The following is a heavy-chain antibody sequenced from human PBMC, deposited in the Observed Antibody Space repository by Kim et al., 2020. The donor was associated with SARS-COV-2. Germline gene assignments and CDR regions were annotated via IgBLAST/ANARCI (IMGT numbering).Heavy chain of an antibody. D-gene: IGHD1-26*01. Sequence: GGSLRLSCAASGFTFSSYEMNWVRQAPGKGLEWVSYISSSGSTIYYADSVKGRFTISRDNAKNSLYLQMNSLRAEDTAVYYCARARFWIVGVHYYGMDVWGQGTTVTVSS. CDR2: ISSSGSTI. J-gene: IGHJ6*02. CDR1: GFTFSSYE. CDR3: ARARFWIVGVHYYGMDV. V-gene: IGHV3-48*03.